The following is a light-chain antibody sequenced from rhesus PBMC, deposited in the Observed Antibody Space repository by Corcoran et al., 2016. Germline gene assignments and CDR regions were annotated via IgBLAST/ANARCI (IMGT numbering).Light chain of an antibody. V-gene: IGKV1-19*01. CDR3: QQYDDLPYS. CDR2: SAS. CDR1: QDIAGW. J-gene: IGKJ2*01. Sequence: DIQMTQSPSSLSASVGDKVTITCHASQDIAGWLAWYQQKPGKAPRPLIYSASRLQSGVPSRFSGSGSGTDYSLTISSLQPEEFATYHCQQYDDLPYSFGQGTKVEIK.